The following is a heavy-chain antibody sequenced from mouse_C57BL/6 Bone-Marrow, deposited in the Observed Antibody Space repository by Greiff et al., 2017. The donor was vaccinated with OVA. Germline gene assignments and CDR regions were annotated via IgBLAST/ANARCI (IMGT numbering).Heavy chain of an antibody. CDR1: GYTFTDYY. CDR2: IYPGSGNT. CDR3: GRRRKMDY. Sequence: VQLQQSGAELVRPGASVKLSCKASGYTFTDYYINWVKQRPGQGLEWIARIYPGSGNTYYNEKFKGKATLTAEKSSSTAYMQLSSLTSEDAAVYFCGRRRKMDYWGQGTTLTVSA. J-gene: IGHJ2*01. V-gene: IGHV1-76*01.